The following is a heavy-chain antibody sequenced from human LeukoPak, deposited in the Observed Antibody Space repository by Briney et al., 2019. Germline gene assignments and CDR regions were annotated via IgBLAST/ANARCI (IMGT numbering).Heavy chain of an antibody. J-gene: IGHJ6*04. CDR2: INPNSGGT. CDR1: GYTFTGYY. CDR3: ARGYDILTGYGNYYGMDV. V-gene: IGHV1-2*04. Sequence: GASVKVSCKASGYTFTGYYMHWVRQAPGQGLEWMGWINPNSGGTSYAQKFQGWVTMTRDTSISTAYMELSRLRSDDTAVYYCARGYDILTGYGNYYGMDVWGKGTTVTVSS. D-gene: IGHD3-9*01.